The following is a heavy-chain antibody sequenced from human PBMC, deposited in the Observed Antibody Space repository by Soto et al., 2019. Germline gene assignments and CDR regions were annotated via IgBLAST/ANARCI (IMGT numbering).Heavy chain of an antibody. D-gene: IGHD5-12*01. CDR3: ARSDSGYGDFDY. V-gene: IGHV4-59*08. J-gene: IGHJ4*02. CDR1: GGSISSYY. CDR2: IYYSGST. Sequence: PSETLSLTCTVSGGSISSYYWSWIRQPPGKGLEWIGYIYYSGSTNYNPSLKSRVTISVDTSKNQFSLKLSSVTAADTAVYYCARSDSGYGDFDYWGQGTLVTSPQ.